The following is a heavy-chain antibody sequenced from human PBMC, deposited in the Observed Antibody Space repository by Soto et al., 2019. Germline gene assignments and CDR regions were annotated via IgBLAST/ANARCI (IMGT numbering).Heavy chain of an antibody. V-gene: IGHV3-33*01. CDR3: ARLYCSSTSCYSVGAFDI. CDR2: IWFDGSDK. D-gene: IGHD2-2*01. J-gene: IGHJ3*02. Sequence: LRLSCAASGFTFSSYGMHWVRQAPGKGLEWVALIWFDGSDKYYADSVKGRFTISRDNSKNTLYLQMNSLRADDTAVYYCARLYCSSTSCYSVGAFDIWGQGTRVTVSS. CDR1: GFTFSSYG.